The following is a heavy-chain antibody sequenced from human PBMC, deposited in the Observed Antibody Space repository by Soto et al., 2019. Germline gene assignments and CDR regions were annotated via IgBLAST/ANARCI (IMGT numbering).Heavy chain of an antibody. CDR2: IYYSGIT. D-gene: IGHD5-18*01. J-gene: IGHJ6*01. V-gene: IGHV4-59*01. CDR1: SGSISSYY. Sequence: PSETLSLTCTVSSGSISSYYWSWIRQPPGKGLEWIGYIYYSGITNYSPSLKSRITISLDTSKNQSSLKVTSVTAADTAVYYCARGETGYNYGIRCYYGRSGWGRGPTMTV. CDR3: ARGETGYNYGIRCYYGRSG.